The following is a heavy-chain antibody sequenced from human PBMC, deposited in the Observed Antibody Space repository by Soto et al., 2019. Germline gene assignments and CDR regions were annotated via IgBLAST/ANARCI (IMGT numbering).Heavy chain of an antibody. D-gene: IGHD4-17*01. CDR3: ARLSGDYCGALDI. CDR1: GFTFSAYW. CDR2: IKQDGSET. V-gene: IGHV3-7*01. J-gene: IGHJ3*02. Sequence: SGLSLRLSCATSGFTFSAYWINWVLQAPGKGLEWVAHIKQDGSETYYLDSVKGRFTISRDNAKNSLYLQMNSLRPEDTAVYSCARLSGDYCGALDIWGQGTVVTVSS.